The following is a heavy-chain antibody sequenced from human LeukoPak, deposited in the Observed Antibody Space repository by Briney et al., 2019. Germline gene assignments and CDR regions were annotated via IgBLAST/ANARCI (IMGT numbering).Heavy chain of an antibody. V-gene: IGHV3-74*01. CDR3: ARGPGAYCGGDCPDY. Sequence: PGGSLRLSCAASGVTVSNFWIHWVRQAPGKGLVWVSRIYGDGTTTSYADSVKGRFTISRDNAKNTLYLQMNSLSDEDTAVYYCARGPGAYCGGDCPDYWGQGILVTVSS. J-gene: IGHJ4*02. CDR1: GVTVSNFW. CDR2: IYGDGTTT. D-gene: IGHD2-21*02.